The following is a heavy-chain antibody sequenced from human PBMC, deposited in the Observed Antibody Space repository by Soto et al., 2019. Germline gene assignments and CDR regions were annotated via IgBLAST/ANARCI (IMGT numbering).Heavy chain of an antibody. CDR3: AKDLLPRRLQSVYGMDV. V-gene: IGHV3-30*18. CDR2: ISYDGSNK. Sequence: QVQLVESGGGVVQPGRPLRLSCAASGFTFSSYGMHWVRQAPGKGLEWVAVISYDGSNKYYADSVKGRFTISRDNSKNTLYLQMNSLRAEDTAVYYCAKDLLPRRLQSVYGMDVWGQGTTVTVSS. CDR1: GFTFSSYG. D-gene: IGHD4-4*01. J-gene: IGHJ6*02.